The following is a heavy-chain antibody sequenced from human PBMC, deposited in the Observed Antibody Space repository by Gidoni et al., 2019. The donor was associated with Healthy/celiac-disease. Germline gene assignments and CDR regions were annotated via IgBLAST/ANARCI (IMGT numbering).Heavy chain of an antibody. V-gene: IGHV4-34*01. D-gene: IGHD5-12*01. J-gene: IGHJ4*02. CDR2: INHSGST. CDR1: GGSFSGYY. CDR3: ARKARRGFDY. Sequence: QVQLQQWGAGLLKPSETLSLTCAVYGGSFSGYYWSWIRQPPGKGLEWIGEINHSGSTNYNPSLKSRVTISVDTSKNQFSLKLSSVTAADTAVYYCARKARRGFDYWGQGTLVTVSS.